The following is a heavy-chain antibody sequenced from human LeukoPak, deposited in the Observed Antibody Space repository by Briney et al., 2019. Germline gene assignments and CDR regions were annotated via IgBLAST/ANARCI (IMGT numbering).Heavy chain of an antibody. CDR3: ARQSDSSGWFFPTYYYGMDV. D-gene: IGHD6-19*01. Sequence: ASVKVSCKASGYTFTSYYMHWVRQAPGQGLEWMGIINPSGGSTSYAQKFQGRVTMTRDTSTSTVYMELSSLRSEDTAVYYCARQSDSSGWFFPTYYYGMDVWGQGTTVTVSS. CDR2: INPSGGST. CDR1: GYTFTSYY. J-gene: IGHJ6*02. V-gene: IGHV1-46*01.